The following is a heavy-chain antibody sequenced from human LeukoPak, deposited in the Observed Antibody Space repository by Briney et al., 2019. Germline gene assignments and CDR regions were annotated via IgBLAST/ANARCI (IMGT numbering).Heavy chain of an antibody. Sequence: GGSLRLSCAASGFTFSSYDMSWVRQAPGKGLEWLSVISGSGGTTYSADSVKGRFTISRDNSKNTLYLQMNSLKTEDTAVYYCTTGGNVLVAGTRAFDIWGQGTVVTVSS. V-gene: IGHV3-23*01. CDR1: GFTFSSYD. J-gene: IGHJ3*02. CDR3: TTGGNVLVAGTRAFDI. D-gene: IGHD6-19*01. CDR2: ISGSGGTT.